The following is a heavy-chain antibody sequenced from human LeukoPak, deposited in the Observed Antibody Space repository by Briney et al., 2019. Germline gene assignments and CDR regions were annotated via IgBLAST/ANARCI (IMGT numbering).Heavy chain of an antibody. V-gene: IGHV4-59*01. CDR2: IYYSGST. CDR3: ARFNYYGSGSFDY. CDR1: DGSISSYY. J-gene: IGHJ4*02. Sequence: PSETLSLTCTVSDGSISSYYWSWIRQPPGKGLEWIGYIYYSGSTNYNPSLKSRVTISVDTSKNQFSLKLSSVTAADTAVYYCARFNYYGSGSFDYWGQGTLVTVSS. D-gene: IGHD3-10*01.